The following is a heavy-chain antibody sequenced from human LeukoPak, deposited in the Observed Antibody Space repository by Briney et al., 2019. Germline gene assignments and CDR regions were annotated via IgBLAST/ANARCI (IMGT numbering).Heavy chain of an antibody. V-gene: IGHV3-30*07. CDR1: GFTFSSYA. J-gene: IGHJ5*02. CDR3: AAWFGESVP. D-gene: IGHD3-10*01. CDR2: ISYDGSNK. Sequence: GGSLRLSCAASGFTFSSYAMHWVRQAPGKGLEWVAVISYDGSNKYYADSVKGRFTISRDNSKNTLYLQMNSLRVEDTAVYYCAAWFGESVPWGQGTLVTVSS.